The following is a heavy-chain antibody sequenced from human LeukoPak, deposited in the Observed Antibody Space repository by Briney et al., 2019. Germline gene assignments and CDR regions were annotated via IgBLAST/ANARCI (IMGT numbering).Heavy chain of an antibody. V-gene: IGHV3-30*18. Sequence: GGSLRLSCAASGFTFSSYGMHWVRQAPGRGLEWVAVISYDGSNKYYADSVKGRFTISRDNSKNTLYLQMNSLRAEDTAVYYCAKADYYDSSGYLDYWGQGTLVTVSS. D-gene: IGHD3-22*01. J-gene: IGHJ4*02. CDR1: GFTFSSYG. CDR2: ISYDGSNK. CDR3: AKADYYDSSGYLDY.